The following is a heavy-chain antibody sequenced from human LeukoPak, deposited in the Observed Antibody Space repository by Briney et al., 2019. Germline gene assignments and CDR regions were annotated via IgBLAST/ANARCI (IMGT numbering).Heavy chain of an antibody. V-gene: IGHV4-31*03. CDR2: IYFSGIT. D-gene: IGHD2-15*01. CDR1: GDSISSGGSY. J-gene: IGHJ3*02. Sequence: PSETLSLTCTVSGDSISSGGSYWSWIRQHPGKGLEWIAYIYFSGITYYNPSLKGRVTMSVGTSKNQFSLNLTPVTAADTAVYYCARDRSGGSGNDAFDIWGQGTMVIVSS. CDR3: ARDRSGGSGNDAFDI.